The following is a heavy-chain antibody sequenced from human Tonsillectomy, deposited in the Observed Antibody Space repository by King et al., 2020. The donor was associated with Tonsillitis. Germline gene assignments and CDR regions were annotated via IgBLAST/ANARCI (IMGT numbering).Heavy chain of an antibody. CDR2: ISGSGGST. J-gene: IGHJ4*02. D-gene: IGHD6-19*01. Sequence: EVQLVESGGGLVQPGGSLRLSCAASGFTFSSYAMSWVRQAPGKGLEWVSAISGSGGSTYYADSVKGRFTISRDNSKNTLYLQMNSLRAEDTAVYYCAKDPLQPPQHSSGWYFDYWGQGTLVTVSS. CDR3: AKDPLQPPQHSSGWYFDY. V-gene: IGHV3-23*04. CDR1: GFTFSSYA.